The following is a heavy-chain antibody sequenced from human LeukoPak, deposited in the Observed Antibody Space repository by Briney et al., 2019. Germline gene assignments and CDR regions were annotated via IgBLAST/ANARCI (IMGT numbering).Heavy chain of an antibody. D-gene: IGHD5-18*01. Sequence: GGSLRLSCAASGFTFSSYWMHWVRQAPGKGLVWVSRINSDGSSTSYADSVKGRFTISRDHAKNTLYLQMNSLRAEDTAVYYCARADTAMVYDYFDYWGQGTLVTVSS. CDR1: GFTFSSYW. CDR2: INSDGSST. J-gene: IGHJ4*02. CDR3: ARADTAMVYDYFDY. V-gene: IGHV3-74*01.